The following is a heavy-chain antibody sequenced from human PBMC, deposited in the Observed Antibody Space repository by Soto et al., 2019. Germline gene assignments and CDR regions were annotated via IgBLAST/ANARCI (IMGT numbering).Heavy chain of an antibody. CDR2: ISSSSSTI. Sequence: EVQLVESGGGLVQPGGSLRLSCAASGFTFSSYTMNWVRQAPGKGLEWVSYISSSSSTIYYADSVKGRFTISRDNAKDSLFLQMISLRDEDTAIYYYAREEIAEADDTIQVWFAPWGQGTLVTVSS. CDR3: AREEIAEADDTIQVWFAP. V-gene: IGHV3-48*02. CDR1: GFTFSSYT. J-gene: IGHJ5*02. D-gene: IGHD6-19*01.